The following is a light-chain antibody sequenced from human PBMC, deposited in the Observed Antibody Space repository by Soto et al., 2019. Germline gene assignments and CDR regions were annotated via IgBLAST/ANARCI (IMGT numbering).Light chain of an antibody. V-gene: IGLV2-23*01. CDR3: CSYAGSSTVV. Sequence: SALTQPASVSGSPGQSITISCTGSNSDFASYNFVSWYQQHPGKAPRLLIYEGSKRPSGVSNRFSGSKSGNTASLTISGLQAEDEADYYCCSYAGSSTVVIGGGTKLTVL. CDR1: NSDFASYNF. CDR2: EGS. J-gene: IGLJ2*01.